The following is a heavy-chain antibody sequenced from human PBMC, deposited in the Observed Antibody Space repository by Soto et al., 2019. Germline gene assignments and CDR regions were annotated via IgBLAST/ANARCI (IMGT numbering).Heavy chain of an antibody. CDR1: VFSCSGFG. CDR3: AKDLDAYARNLGGWFAP. V-gene: IGHV3-30*18. Sequence: WGSLRLSCSASVFSCSGFGMHWFRQAPGKGLEWVAVIAYDGDKKYYASSVKGRFIISRDNSRSTVYLDMNSLRPEDTAVYYCAKDLDAYARNLGGWFAPWRQGTQVTVSS. D-gene: IGHD3-16*01. CDR2: IAYDGDKK. J-gene: IGHJ5*02.